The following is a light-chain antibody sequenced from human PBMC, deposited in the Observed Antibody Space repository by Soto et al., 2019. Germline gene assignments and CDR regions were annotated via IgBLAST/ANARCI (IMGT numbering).Light chain of an antibody. V-gene: IGKV3-20*01. Sequence: EIVMTQSPGTLSLSPVERATISCRASQVIGSRYLAWYHQKSGQAPRLLIYGASSRATGIPDRFSGSGSGTDFTLTISSLEPEDFGVYYCQQFGSSIPHTFGQGTKLEIK. CDR2: GAS. CDR1: QVIGSRY. CDR3: QQFGSSIPHT. J-gene: IGKJ2*01.